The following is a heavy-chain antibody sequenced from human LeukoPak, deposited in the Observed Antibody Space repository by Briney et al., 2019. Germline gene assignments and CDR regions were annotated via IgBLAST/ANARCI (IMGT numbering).Heavy chain of an antibody. D-gene: IGHD2-21*01. J-gene: IGHJ4*02. CDR1: GFSLSTSGVG. CDR2: IYWNDDK. V-gene: IGHV2-5*01. Sequence: GSGPTLVKRTQTLTLTCTFSGFSLSTSGVGVGWIGQPPGKALEWLALIYWNDDKRYSPSLKCGLTITKDTSKNHVVLTMTNMDPVDTATYYCALFPVGGYFDYWGQGTLVTVSS. CDR3: ALFPVGGYFDY.